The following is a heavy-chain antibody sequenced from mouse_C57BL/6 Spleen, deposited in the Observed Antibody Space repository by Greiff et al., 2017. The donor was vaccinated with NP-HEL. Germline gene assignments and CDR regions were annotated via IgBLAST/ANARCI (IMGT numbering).Heavy chain of an antibody. CDR2: IRLKSDNYAT. J-gene: IGHJ2*01. Sequence: EVQGVESGGGLVQPGGSMKLSCVASGFTFSNYWMNWVRQSPEKGLEWVAQIRLKSDNYATHYAESVKGRFTISRDDSKSSVYLQMNNLRAEDTGIYYCTVAVYWGQGTTLTVSS. V-gene: IGHV6-3*01. CDR1: GFTFSNYW. CDR3: TVAVY.